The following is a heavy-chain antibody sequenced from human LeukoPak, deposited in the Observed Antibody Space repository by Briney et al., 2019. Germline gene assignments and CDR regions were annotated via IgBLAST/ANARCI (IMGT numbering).Heavy chain of an antibody. J-gene: IGHJ4*02. V-gene: IGHV4-39*01. Sequence: SETLSLTCTVSGGSVSSATAFWGWIRQPPGKGLAWLETIYYSGSTYYNPSLKSRFTTSVDTSKNQFSLTLSSVTAADTAVYYCARHVGGSRYYDFWSGYYTDFWGQGTLVTVSS. CDR3: ARHVGGSRYYDFWSGYYTDF. D-gene: IGHD3-3*01. CDR1: GGSVSSATAF. CDR2: IYYSGST.